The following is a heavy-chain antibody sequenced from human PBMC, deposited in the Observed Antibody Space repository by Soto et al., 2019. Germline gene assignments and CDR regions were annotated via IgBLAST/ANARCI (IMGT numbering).Heavy chain of an antibody. Sequence: PSETLSLTCTVSGGSITSSSYYWGWIRQPPGKGLEWIGTIYYSGSTYYNPSLKSRVTISVDTSKNQFSLNLSSVTAADTAVYYCARDKITGLFDYWGQGTLVTVSS. CDR1: GGSITSSSYY. CDR3: ARDKITGLFDY. J-gene: IGHJ4*02. V-gene: IGHV4-39*02. D-gene: IGHD2-8*02. CDR2: IYYSGST.